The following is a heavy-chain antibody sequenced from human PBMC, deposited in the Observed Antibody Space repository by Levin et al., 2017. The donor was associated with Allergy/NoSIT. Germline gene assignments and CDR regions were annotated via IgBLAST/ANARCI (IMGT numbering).Heavy chain of an antibody. Sequence: ASVKVSCKASGYTFTGYYMHWVRQAPGQGLEWMGWINTNSGGTNYAQKFQGRVTMTRDTSISTAYMELSRLRSDDTAVYYCARDGSGSYFGSWFDPWGQGTLVTVSS. CDR2: INTNSGGT. V-gene: IGHV1-2*02. CDR3: ARDGSGSYFGSWFDP. CDR1: GYTFTGYY. D-gene: IGHD3-10*01. J-gene: IGHJ5*02.